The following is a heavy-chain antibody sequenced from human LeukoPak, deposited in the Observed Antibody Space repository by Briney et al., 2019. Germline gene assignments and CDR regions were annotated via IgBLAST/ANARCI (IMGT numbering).Heavy chain of an antibody. CDR3: ARVGTMSNFYYYYGMDA. CDR1: GFTFSSYW. CDR2: INSDGSTT. D-gene: IGHD3-10*02. Sequence: GGSLRLSCAASGFTFSSYWMYWVRQAPGKGLVWVSRINSDGSTTSYADSVKGRFTISRDNAKNTLYLQMNSLRAEDTAVYYCARVGTMSNFYYYYGMDAWGQGTTVTVSS. V-gene: IGHV3-74*01. J-gene: IGHJ6*02.